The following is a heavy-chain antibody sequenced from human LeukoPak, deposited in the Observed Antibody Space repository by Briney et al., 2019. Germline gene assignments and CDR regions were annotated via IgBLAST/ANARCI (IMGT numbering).Heavy chain of an antibody. J-gene: IGHJ4*02. Sequence: GESLKISCKGSGYSFNTYWIGWVRQMPGKGLEWMGRIGPSDSYTNHSPSFQGHVSISADKSVSTAYLQWSSLKASDSAMYYCARQPRGTVVFDYWGQGTLVTVSS. V-gene: IGHV5-10-1*01. CDR3: ARQPRGTVVFDY. CDR1: GYSFNTYW. CDR2: IGPSDSYT. D-gene: IGHD4-23*01.